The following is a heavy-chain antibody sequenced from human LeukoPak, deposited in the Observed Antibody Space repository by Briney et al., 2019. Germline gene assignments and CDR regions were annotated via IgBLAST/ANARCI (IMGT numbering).Heavy chain of an antibody. CDR3: ARDRESRFLTFGGFDY. CDR1: GFTFSRYW. Sequence: GGSLRLSCATSGFTFSRYWMSWVRQAPGKGLECVTNIKQDGSVTCYVDSVRGRFTISRDNAKNSLYLQMNSLRAEDTAVYYCARDRESRFLTFGGFDYWGQGTLVTVSS. V-gene: IGHV3-7*03. D-gene: IGHD3-3*01. J-gene: IGHJ4*02. CDR2: IKQDGSVT.